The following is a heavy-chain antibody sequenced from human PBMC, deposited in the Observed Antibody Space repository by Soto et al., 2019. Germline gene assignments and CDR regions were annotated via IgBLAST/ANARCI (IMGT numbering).Heavy chain of an antibody. Sequence: QVQLQQWGAGLLKPSETLSLTCAVYGGSFSVYYWSWIRQPPGKGLAGIGEINHSGSTNYNPSLKSRVTISVDTSKNQFSLKLSSVTAADTAVYYCARESTDIVATKPLTMDVWGKGTTVTVSS. CDR1: GGSFSVYY. J-gene: IGHJ6*03. V-gene: IGHV4-34*01. CDR2: INHSGST. CDR3: ARESTDIVATKPLTMDV. D-gene: IGHD5-12*01.